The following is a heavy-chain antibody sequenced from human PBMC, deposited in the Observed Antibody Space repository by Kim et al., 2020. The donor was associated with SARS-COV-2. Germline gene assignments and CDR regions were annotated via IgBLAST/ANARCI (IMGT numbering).Heavy chain of an antibody. CDR3: ARQYVTFDF. Sequence: SETLSLTCTVSGGSIISTTNYWSWLRQHPVKGLEWIGYIHYGGKAFYSPSLKSRVTLSVDTSKNQFSLNMKSVTAADTAVYFCARQYVTFDFWGQGIQVT. V-gene: IGHV4-31*03. CDR2: IHYGGKA. CDR1: GGSIISTTNY. D-gene: IGHD2-21*02. J-gene: IGHJ4*02.